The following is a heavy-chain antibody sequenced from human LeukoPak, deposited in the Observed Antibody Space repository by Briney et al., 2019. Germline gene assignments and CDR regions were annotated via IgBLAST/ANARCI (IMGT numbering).Heavy chain of an antibody. Sequence: GGSLRLSCAASGFTFSSYNMNWVRQAPGKGLEWVSSISSSSTYIYYADSMKGRFTFSRDNAKNSLYLQMNSLRAEDTAIYYCARDLSVGAKPNLGFDYWGQGTLVTVSS. CDR1: GFTFSSYN. V-gene: IGHV3-21*01. CDR2: ISSSSTYI. J-gene: IGHJ4*02. CDR3: ARDLSVGAKPNLGFDY. D-gene: IGHD1-26*01.